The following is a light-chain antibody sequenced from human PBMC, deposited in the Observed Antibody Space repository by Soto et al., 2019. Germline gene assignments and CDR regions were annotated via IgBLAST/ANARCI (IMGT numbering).Light chain of an antibody. CDR3: QEYTKWPGT. J-gene: IGKJ1*01. CDR2: GAS. Sequence: EIVLTQSPGTLSLSPGERATLSCRASQSVRTNYLAWYQQEPGQAPRLLIYGASSRATGIPDRFSGSGSGTDFTLTINSLQSEDFGLYFCQEYTKWPGTFGQGTKVDIK. CDR1: QSVRTNY. V-gene: IGKV3-20*01.